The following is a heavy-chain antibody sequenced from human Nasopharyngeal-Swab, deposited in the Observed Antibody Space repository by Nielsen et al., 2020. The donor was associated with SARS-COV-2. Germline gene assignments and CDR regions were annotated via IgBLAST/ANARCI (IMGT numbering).Heavy chain of an antibody. CDR2: ISGSGGST. V-gene: IGHV3-23*01. D-gene: IGHD3-9*01. CDR1: GFTFSSYA. CDR3: AKGSFGPHDAFDI. J-gene: IGHJ3*02. Sequence: GESLKISCAASGFTFSSYAMSWVRQAPGKGLEWVSAISGSGGSTYYADSVKGRFTISRDNSKNTLYLQINSLRAEDTAVYYCAKGSFGPHDAFDIWGQGTMVTVSS.